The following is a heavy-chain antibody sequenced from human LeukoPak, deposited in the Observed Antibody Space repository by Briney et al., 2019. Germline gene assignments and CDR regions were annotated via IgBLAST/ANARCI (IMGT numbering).Heavy chain of an antibody. CDR2: NHPYGDL. D-gene: IGHD2-21*01. Sequence: SETLSLTCAVYGGSCSDYYCSWIRQPPGKGLEWIGENHPYGDLYYNSSLRSRLTISIDTSKTQFSLRLTSLTAADTAFYYCARGRDRSKAGEHWGQGTLVTVSS. CDR1: GGSCSDYY. J-gene: IGHJ4*02. CDR3: ARGRDRSKAGEH. V-gene: IGHV4-34*01.